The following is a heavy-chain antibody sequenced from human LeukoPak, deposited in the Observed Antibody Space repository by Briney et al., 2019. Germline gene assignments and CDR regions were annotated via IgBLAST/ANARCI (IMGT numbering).Heavy chain of an antibody. Sequence: GGSLRPSCAASGFTFSDYYMSWIRQAPGKGLEWVSHISSSSSYINYADSVKGRFTISRDNAKNSLYLQMNSLRAEDTAVYYCAGDRGGDYSMDVWGQGTTVTVSS. CDR2: ISSSSSYI. CDR3: AGDRGGDYSMDV. CDR1: GFTFSDYY. V-gene: IGHV3-11*05. J-gene: IGHJ6*02. D-gene: IGHD3-16*01.